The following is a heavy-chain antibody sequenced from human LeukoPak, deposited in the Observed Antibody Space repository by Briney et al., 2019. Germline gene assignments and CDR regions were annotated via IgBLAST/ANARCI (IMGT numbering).Heavy chain of an antibody. J-gene: IGHJ5*02. Sequence: GESLKISCKGSGYSFTSYWIGWVRQMPGKGLEWMGIIYPGDSDTRYSPSFQGQVTISADKSISTAYLQWSSLKASDTAMYYCARWYNWNYVPSNWFDPWGQGTLVTVSS. CDR1: GYSFTSYW. CDR2: IYPGDSDT. V-gene: IGHV5-51*01. CDR3: ARWYNWNYVPSNWFDP. D-gene: IGHD1-7*01.